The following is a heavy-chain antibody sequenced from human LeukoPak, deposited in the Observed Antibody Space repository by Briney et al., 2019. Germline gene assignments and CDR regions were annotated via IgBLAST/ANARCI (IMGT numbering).Heavy chain of an antibody. Sequence: GGSLRLSCAASGFTFSSYSMNWVRQAPGKGLEWVSSISSSSSYIYYADSVKGRFTISRDNAKNSLYLQMNSLRAEDTAVYYCARDHDRYDSSDYPYWGQGTLVTVSS. CDR1: GFTFSSYS. CDR3: ARDHDRYDSSDYPY. V-gene: IGHV3-21*01. D-gene: IGHD3-22*01. J-gene: IGHJ4*02. CDR2: ISSSSSYI.